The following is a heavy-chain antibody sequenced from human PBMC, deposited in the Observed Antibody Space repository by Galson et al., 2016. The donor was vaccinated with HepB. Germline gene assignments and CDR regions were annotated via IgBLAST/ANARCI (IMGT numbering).Heavy chain of an antibody. Sequence: SLRLSCAASGITFNPYNMVWVRQAPGKGLEWVSAIGTAGDTYYPGSVKGRFTISRENAKNSLYLQMNSLRDEDTAVYYCARDGGGTGGYYYYAMDVWGQGTTVTVSS. J-gene: IGHJ6*02. CDR1: GITFNPYN. CDR3: ARDGGGTGGYYYYAMDV. D-gene: IGHD1-14*01. V-gene: IGHV3-13*01. CDR2: IGTAGDT.